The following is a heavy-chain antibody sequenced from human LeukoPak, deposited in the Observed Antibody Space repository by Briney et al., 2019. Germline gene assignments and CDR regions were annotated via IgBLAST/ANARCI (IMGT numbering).Heavy chain of an antibody. CDR1: GSTFSSYS. Sequence: PGGSLRLSCAASGSTFSSYSMNWVRQAPGKGLEWVSSISSSSSYIYYADSVKGRFTISRDNAKNSLYLQMNSLRAEDTAVYYCATVPGGGYYNYYMGVWGKGTTVTVSS. J-gene: IGHJ6*03. CDR2: ISSSSSYI. V-gene: IGHV3-21*01. D-gene: IGHD5-12*01. CDR3: ATVPGGGYYNYYMGV.